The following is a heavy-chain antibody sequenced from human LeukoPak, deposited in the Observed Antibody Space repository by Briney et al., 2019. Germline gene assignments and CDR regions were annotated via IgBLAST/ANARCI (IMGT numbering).Heavy chain of an antibody. CDR1: GYTFTSYG. J-gene: IGHJ5*02. Sequence: ASVKVSCKASGYTFTSYGISWVRQAPGQGLEWMGWISAYNGNTNYAQKLQGRVTMTTDTSTSTAYVELRSLRSDDTAVYYCARDLKFDWLFHWGQGTLVTVSS. CDR2: ISAYNGNT. CDR3: ARDLKFDWLFH. V-gene: IGHV1-18*01.